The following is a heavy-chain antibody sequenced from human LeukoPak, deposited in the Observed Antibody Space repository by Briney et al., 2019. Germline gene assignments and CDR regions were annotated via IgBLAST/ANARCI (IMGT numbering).Heavy chain of an antibody. CDR1: GGSFSDYY. Sequence: LSLTCAVYGGSFSDYYLSWIRQAPGKGLEWVSYISSSGNTIYADSVKGRFTISRDNAKKSLFLQMNSLRDEDTAVYYCARGAYSDSSGYYCWGQGTLVTVSS. CDR3: ARGAYSDSSGYYC. J-gene: IGHJ4*02. CDR2: ISSSGNTI. V-gene: IGHV3-11*01. D-gene: IGHD3-22*01.